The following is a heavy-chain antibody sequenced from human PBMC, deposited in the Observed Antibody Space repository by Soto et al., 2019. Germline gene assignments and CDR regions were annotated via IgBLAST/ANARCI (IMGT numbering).Heavy chain of an antibody. J-gene: IGHJ6*02. CDR1: GLKCGDYG. D-gene: IGHD3-10*01. CDR3: ASVLLWFGEALDYGMDV. Sequence: GGSLRLSCAAAGLKCGDYGMHWVRQAPGKGLEWVSAISGSGGSTYYADSVKGRFTISRDNSKNTLYLQMNSLRAEDTAVYYCASVLLWFGEALDYGMDVWGQGTTVTVSS. CDR2: ISGSGGST. V-gene: IGHV3-23*01.